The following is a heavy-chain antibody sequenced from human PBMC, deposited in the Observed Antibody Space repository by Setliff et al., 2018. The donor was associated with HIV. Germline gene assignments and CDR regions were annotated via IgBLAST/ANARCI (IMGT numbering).Heavy chain of an antibody. D-gene: IGHD7-27*01. V-gene: IGHV3-30*01. CDR3: ARDLNWGFDY. CDR2: ITHDGSSK. CDR1: GFTFSSYT. J-gene: IGHJ4*02. Sequence: GGSLRLSCAASGFTFSSYTMHWVRQAPGKGLEWVAVITHDGSSKYYADSVKGRFTISRDNSKNTLYLQMNSPRADDTAVYYCARDLNWGFDYWGQGTLVTVSS.